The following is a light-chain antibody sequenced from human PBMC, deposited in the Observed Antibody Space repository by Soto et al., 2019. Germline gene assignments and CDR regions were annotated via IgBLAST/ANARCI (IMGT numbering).Light chain of an antibody. CDR3: AAWDDSLSVV. V-gene: IGLV1-44*01. CDR2: SDN. Sequence: QSVLTQPPSASETPGQRVTISCSGSSSNIGSNTVNWYQQLPGTAPKLLIYSDNQRPSGVPDRFSGSKSGTSASLAISGLQSEDEADYYCAAWDDSLSVVLGGGTKLTVL. J-gene: IGLJ2*01. CDR1: SSNIGSNT.